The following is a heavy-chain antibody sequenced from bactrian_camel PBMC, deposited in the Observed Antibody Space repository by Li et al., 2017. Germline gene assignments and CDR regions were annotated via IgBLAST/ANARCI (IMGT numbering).Heavy chain of an antibody. D-gene: IGHD4*01. CDR2: IRSDDTT. Sequence: VQLVESGGGLVQPGGSLRLSCAASGFTFSRHDMTWVRQAPGKGLEWVSTIRSDDTTYEANSVKGRFTVSRDNAQNTVYLLLNSLKTDDMAMYYCARDPVTYSDYVLDFGYWGQGTQVTVS. CDR1: GFTFSRHD. CDR3: ARDPVTYSDYVLDFGY. V-gene: IGHV3S40*01. J-gene: IGHJ6*01.